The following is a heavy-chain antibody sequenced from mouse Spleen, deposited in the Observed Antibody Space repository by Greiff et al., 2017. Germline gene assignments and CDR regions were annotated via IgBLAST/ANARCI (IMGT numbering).Heavy chain of an antibody. CDR3: ARDGDYEGYAMDY. J-gene: IGHJ4*01. CDR2: IWAGGST. CDR1: GFSLTSYG. Sequence: VQGVESGPGLVAPSQSLSITCTVSGFSLTSYGVHWVRQPPGKGLEWLGVIWAGGSTNYNSALMSRLSISKDNSKSQVFLKMNSLQTDDTAMYYCARDGDYEGYAMDYWGQGTSVTVSS. D-gene: IGHD2-4*01. V-gene: IGHV2-9*02.